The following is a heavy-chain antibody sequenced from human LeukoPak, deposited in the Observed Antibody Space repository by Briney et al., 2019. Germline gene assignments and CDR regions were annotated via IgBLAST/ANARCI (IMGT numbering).Heavy chain of an antibody. CDR3: VRDGNGWYRTFDP. V-gene: IGHV3-48*03. CDR1: GFTFSTYE. Sequence: GGSLRLSCAASGFTFSTYEMNWVRQAPGKGLEWVSYIGDSGTTRYYADSVKGRFTISRDNAKNSLFLQMNSLRAEDTAVYYCVRDGNGWYRTFDPWGQGTLVTVSS. CDR2: IGDSGTTR. D-gene: IGHD6-19*01. J-gene: IGHJ5*02.